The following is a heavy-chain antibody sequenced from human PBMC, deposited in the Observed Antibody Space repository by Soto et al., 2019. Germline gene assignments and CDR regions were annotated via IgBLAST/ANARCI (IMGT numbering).Heavy chain of an antibody. J-gene: IGHJ4*02. V-gene: IGHV3-23*01. Sequence: GGSLRLSCAASGFTFSHYAMSWVRRAPGMGLEWVSTVSNSGGGTYYADSVKGRFSISRDNSKDTLYLQMESLRADDTAVYYCAKILLGYNYGGFDYWGQGTLVTVSP. CDR3: AKILLGYNYGGFDY. D-gene: IGHD5-18*01. CDR2: VSNSGGGT. CDR1: GFTFSHYA.